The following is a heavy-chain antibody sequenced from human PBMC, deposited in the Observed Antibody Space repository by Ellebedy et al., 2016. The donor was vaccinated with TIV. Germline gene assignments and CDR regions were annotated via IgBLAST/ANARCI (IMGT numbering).Heavy chain of an antibody. Sequence: MPSETLSLTCGVYGGPFSGYYWSWIRQPPGKGLEWLGEINHSGSTNYNPSVKSRITMSVDTHREQFYLKPSSVTAADTAKYFCAGAYLGDPHWFDPWGQGIPVIVSS. CDR1: GGPFSGYY. J-gene: IGHJ5*02. CDR2: INHSGST. D-gene: IGHD3-16*01. V-gene: IGHV4-34*10. CDR3: AGAYLGDPHWFDP.